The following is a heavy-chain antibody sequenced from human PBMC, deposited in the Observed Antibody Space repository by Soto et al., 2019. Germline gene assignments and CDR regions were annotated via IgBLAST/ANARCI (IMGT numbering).Heavy chain of an antibody. CDR1: GGSISSYH. CDR2: VHYSWGS. V-gene: IGHV4-59*08. Sequence: SETLSLTCTVSGGSISSYHWSWIRQTPGKGLEWIGYVHYSWGSNYNPSLKSRVAISLDTSKSQFSLKLTSVTATDTAVYYCARQGFGALHGIVDVWGQGTTVTVSS. J-gene: IGHJ6*02. CDR3: ARQGFGALHGIVDV. D-gene: IGHD3-10*01.